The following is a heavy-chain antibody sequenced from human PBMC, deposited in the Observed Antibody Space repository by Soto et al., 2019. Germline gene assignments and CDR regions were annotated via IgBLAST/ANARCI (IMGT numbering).Heavy chain of an antibody. J-gene: IGHJ4*02. Sequence: GGSLRLSCATSGFTFSNAWMSWVRQAPGKGLEWVGRIKSRTDGGTTDYAAPVKGRFTISRDDSKNTLYLQMNGLKTEDTAVYYCTTFGLRWGFDYWGQGTLVTVSS. CDR2: IKSRTDGGTT. CDR1: GFTFSNAW. D-gene: IGHD4-17*01. V-gene: IGHV3-15*01. CDR3: TTFGLRWGFDY.